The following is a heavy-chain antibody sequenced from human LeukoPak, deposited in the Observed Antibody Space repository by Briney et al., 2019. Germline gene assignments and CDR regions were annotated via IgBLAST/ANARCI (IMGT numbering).Heavy chain of an antibody. Sequence: SETLSLTCTVSGGSIISDSYYWSWIRQPAGKGLEWIGRINTSGNTDYKPSLKSRVTISVDTSKNQFSLKLTSVTAADTAVYYCARTRLVGATRVFDYWGQGTLVTVSS. CDR1: GGSIISDSYY. CDR2: INTSGNT. J-gene: IGHJ4*02. D-gene: IGHD1-26*01. CDR3: ARTRLVGATRVFDY. V-gene: IGHV4-61*02.